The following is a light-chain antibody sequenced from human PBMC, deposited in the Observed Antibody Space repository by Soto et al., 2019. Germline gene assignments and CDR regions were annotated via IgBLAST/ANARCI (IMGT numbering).Light chain of an antibody. CDR2: GAS. Sequence: EIVMTQSPVTLSVSPGERATLSCRASQSVSSNLAWYQQKPGQAPRLLIYGASTRATGIPARFSGSGSGTEFTLTISSLQSEDFAVYYCQQYNNWPPRDAFGQGTKVEIK. V-gene: IGKV3-15*01. J-gene: IGKJ1*01. CDR3: QQYNNWPPRDA. CDR1: QSVSSN.